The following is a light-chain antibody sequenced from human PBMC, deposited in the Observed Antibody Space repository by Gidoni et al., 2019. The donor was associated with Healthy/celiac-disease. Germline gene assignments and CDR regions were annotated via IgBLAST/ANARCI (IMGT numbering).Light chain of an antibody. V-gene: IGKV1-8*01. Sequence: ILTCRASQGLRSYLALYQQKQGKAPKLLIYAASTLQSGVPSRFSGSGSGTDFTLTISCLQSEDFATYYCQQYYSYPRTFGQGTKVEIK. J-gene: IGKJ1*01. CDR3: QQYYSYPRT. CDR2: AAS. CDR1: QGLRSY.